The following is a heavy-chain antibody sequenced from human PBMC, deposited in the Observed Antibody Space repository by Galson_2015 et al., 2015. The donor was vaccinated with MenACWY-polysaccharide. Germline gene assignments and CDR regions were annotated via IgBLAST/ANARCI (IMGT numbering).Heavy chain of an antibody. V-gene: IGHV3-33*01. D-gene: IGHD2-2*01. J-gene: IGHJ3*02. CDR2: IQYVGRNT. Sequence: SLRLGFAASGSRVGNSAMHWVRQAPGKGLEWVAVIQYVGRNTVYAVPVKGRFTISRDNSKNTVFLEMNTLGVEDTAVYYCAREGSRIVFLAFDIWGQGTMVTVSS. CDR3: AREGSRIVFLAFDI. CDR1: GSRVGNSA.